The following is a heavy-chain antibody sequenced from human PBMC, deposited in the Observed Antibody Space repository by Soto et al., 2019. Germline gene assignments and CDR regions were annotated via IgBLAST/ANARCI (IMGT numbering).Heavy chain of an antibody. CDR2: ISYDGSNK. D-gene: IGHD6-13*01. Sequence: ESGGGVVQPGRSLRLSCAASGFTFSSYGMHWVRQAPGKGLEWVAVISYDGSNKYYADSVKGRFTISRDNSKNTLYLQMNSLRAEDTAVYYCAKDQRYSRSWYSYGMDVWGQGTTVTVSS. CDR1: GFTFSSYG. CDR3: AKDQRYSRSWYSYGMDV. J-gene: IGHJ6*02. V-gene: IGHV3-30*18.